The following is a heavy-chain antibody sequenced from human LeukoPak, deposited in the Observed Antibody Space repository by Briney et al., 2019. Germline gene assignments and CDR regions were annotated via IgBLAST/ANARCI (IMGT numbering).Heavy chain of an antibody. V-gene: IGHV3-23*01. D-gene: IGHD3-10*01. CDR2: ISGSGGST. Sequence: SGFTXXSYAXXWVRQAPGKGLEWVSAISGSGGSTYYADSVKGRFTISRDNCKNTLYLQMNSLRAEDTAVDYCARDGGGSDAFDIWGQGTMVTVSS. CDR1: GFTXXSYA. CDR3: ARDGGGSDAFDI. J-gene: IGHJ3*02.